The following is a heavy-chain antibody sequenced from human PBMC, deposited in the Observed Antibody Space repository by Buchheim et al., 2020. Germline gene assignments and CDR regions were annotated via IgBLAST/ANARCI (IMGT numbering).Heavy chain of an antibody. D-gene: IGHD6-25*01. J-gene: IGHJ4*02. CDR3: ARDRPYSSASDY. Sequence: EVQLVESGGGLVQPGGSLRLSCATPGFTFSGYNMNWVRQAPGKGLEWVSYISSTSSTIYYADSVKGRFTISRDNAKNSLYLHMNSLRAEDTAMYYCARDRPYSSASDYWGQGTL. CDR1: GFTFSGYN. CDR2: ISSTSSTI. V-gene: IGHV3-48*01.